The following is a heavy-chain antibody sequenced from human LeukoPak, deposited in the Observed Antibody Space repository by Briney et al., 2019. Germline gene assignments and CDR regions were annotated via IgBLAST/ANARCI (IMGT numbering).Heavy chain of an antibody. CDR2: IYYSGTT. V-gene: IGHV4-31*03. D-gene: IGHD6-19*01. CDR3: ARDAAPYSSTWYFDL. Sequence: SQTLSLTCTVSGGSISSGGYFWSWIRQHPGKGLEWIGYIYYSGTTNYNPSLKSRVTISVDTSKNQFSLRLTSVTAADTAVYYCARDAAPYSSTWYFDLWGRGTLVTVSS. CDR1: GGSISSGGYF. J-gene: IGHJ2*01.